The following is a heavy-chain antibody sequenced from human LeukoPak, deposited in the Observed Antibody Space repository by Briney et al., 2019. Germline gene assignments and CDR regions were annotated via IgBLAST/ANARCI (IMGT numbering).Heavy chain of an antibody. D-gene: IGHD3-10*01. V-gene: IGHV3-66*01. CDR2: IYSGGST. CDR1: GFTVSSNY. J-gene: IGHJ6*02. CDR3: ARISVLWYFYAMDV. Sequence: GGSLRLSCAASGFTVSSNYMSWVCQAPGKGLEWVSVIYSGGSTNYADSVKGRFTISRDNSKNTLYLQMNSLRAEDTAVYYCARISVLWYFYAMDVWGQGTTVTVS.